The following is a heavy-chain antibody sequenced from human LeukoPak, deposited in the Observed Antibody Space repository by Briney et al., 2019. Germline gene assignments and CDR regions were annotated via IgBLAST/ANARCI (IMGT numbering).Heavy chain of an antibody. CDR3: ARDGNSDLDAFDI. CDR2: INPNSGAT. V-gene: IGHV1-2*02. J-gene: IGHJ3*02. CDR1: GYTFTGYY. D-gene: IGHD2/OR15-2a*01. Sequence: ASVKVSCKASGYTFTGYYMHWVRQAPGQGLEWMGWINPNSGATNYAQKFQGRVTMTRDTSISTAYMELSRLRSDDTAVYYCARDGNSDLDAFDIWGQGTMVTVSS.